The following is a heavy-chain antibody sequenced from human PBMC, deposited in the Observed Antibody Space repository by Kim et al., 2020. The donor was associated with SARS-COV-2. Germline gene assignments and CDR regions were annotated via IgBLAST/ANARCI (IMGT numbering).Heavy chain of an antibody. D-gene: IGHD3-10*01. V-gene: IGHV4-59*12. J-gene: IGHJ6*03. CDR1: GGSIRNYY. CDR3: GRLNRVRDMITYFSHMDV. Sequence: SETLSLTCTVSGGSIRNYYWNWIRQPPGKGLEWIGYIYYTGSTNYNPSLRSRVSITVNMSKNQYSLRLSSVTAADTAVYYCGRLNRVRDMITYFSHMDVWGKGTTVPVPS. CDR2: IYYTGST.